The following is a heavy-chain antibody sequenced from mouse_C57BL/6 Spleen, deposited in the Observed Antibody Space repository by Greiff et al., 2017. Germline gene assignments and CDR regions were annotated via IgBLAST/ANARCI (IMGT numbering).Heavy chain of an antibody. J-gene: IGHJ4*01. CDR3: ARLYYYGSSRYAMDY. D-gene: IGHD1-1*01. V-gene: IGHV5-17*01. Sequence: EVQGVESGGGLVKPGGSLKLSCAASGFTFSDYGMHWVRQAPEKGLEWVAYISSGSSTIYYADTVKGRFTISRDNAKNTLFLQMNSLRSEDTAMYYCARLYYYGSSRYAMDYWGQGTSVTVSS. CDR1: GFTFSDYG. CDR2: ISSGSSTI.